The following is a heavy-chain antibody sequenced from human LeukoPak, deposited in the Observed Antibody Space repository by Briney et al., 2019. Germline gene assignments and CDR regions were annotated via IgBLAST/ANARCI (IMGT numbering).Heavy chain of an antibody. CDR2: IKQDESVK. CDR3: ARGPVGYSYGYSDY. D-gene: IGHD5-18*01. CDR1: GFRFSSHW. V-gene: IGHV3-7*01. J-gene: IGHJ4*02. Sequence: GGSLRLSCAASGFRFSSHWMSWVRQSPGKGLEWVASIKQDESVKYYVDSVKGRFTISRDNAKNSLYLQMNSLRAEDTAVYYCARGPVGYSYGYSDYWGQGTLVTVSS.